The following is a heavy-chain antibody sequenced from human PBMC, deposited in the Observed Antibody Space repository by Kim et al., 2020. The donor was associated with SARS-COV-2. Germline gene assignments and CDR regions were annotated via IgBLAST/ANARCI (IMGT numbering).Heavy chain of an antibody. V-gene: IGHV3-53*01. Sequence: GGSLRLSCEASGFIVSSNYMSWVRQAPGKGLEWVSIIYSGGSTYYADSVKGRFTISRDISKNTLYLQMDSLRAEDTAVYYCATPYFDYWGQGTLVTVSS. CDR1: GFIVSSNY. J-gene: IGHJ4*02. CDR2: IYSGGST. CDR3: ATPYFDY.